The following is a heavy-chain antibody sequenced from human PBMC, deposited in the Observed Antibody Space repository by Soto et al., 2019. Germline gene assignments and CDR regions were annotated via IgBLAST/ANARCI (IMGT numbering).Heavy chain of an antibody. Sequence: GSLRLSCASSGFAFNTYWMHWVRQVPGKELLWISKINGDGSDIKYADSVKGRFTISRDNAQNTLFLYMDSLSADDTAVYYCAKDLRYSDWFLRRHAFDIWGQGTMVTVSS. CDR3: AKDLRYSDWFLRRHAFDI. CDR2: INGDGSDI. V-gene: IGHV3-74*01. CDR1: GFAFNTYW. J-gene: IGHJ3*02. D-gene: IGHD3-9*01.